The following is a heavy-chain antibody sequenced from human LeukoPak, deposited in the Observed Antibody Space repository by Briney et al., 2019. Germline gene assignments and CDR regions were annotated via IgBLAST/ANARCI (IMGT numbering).Heavy chain of an antibody. V-gene: IGHV1-46*01. CDR2: IKPSGSST. D-gene: IGHD5-18*01. CDR3: ARDLDTAGGNFDY. Sequence: ASVKVSCKASGYTFTSYYMHWVRQAPGQGLECMGIIKPSGSSTSYAQKFQYRVTMTRDISTSTLYIDRSSLRSYATAANYCARDLDTAGGNFDYWGQGTLVTVSS. CDR1: GYTFTSYY. J-gene: IGHJ4*02.